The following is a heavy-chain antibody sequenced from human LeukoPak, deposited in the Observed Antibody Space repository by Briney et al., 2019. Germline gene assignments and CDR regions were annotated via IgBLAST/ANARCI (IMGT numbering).Heavy chain of an antibody. CDR2: IYYSGST. V-gene: IGHV4-59*01. D-gene: IGHD3-22*01. CDR1: GGSISSYY. Sequence: SETLSLTCTVSGGSISSYYWSWIRQPPGKGLEWIGCIYYSGSTNYNPSLKSRVTISVDTSKNQFSLKLSSVTAADTAVYYCARVHYDSSGYYSMHYYYYGMDVWGQGTTVTVSS. CDR3: ARVHYDSSGYYSMHYYYYGMDV. J-gene: IGHJ6*02.